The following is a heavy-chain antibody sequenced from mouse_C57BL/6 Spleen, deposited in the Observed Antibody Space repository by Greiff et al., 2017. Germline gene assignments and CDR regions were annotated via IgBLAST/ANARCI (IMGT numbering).Heavy chain of an antibody. CDR2: ISNGGGST. D-gene: IGHD2-5*01. V-gene: IGHV5-12*01. CDR1: GFTFSDYY. Sequence: EVMLVESGGGLVQPGGSLKLSCAASGFTFSDYYMYWVRQTPEKRLEWVAYISNGGGSTYYPDTVKGRFTISRDNAKNTLYLQMSRLKSEDTAMYYCARAYYSNYAWFACWGQGTLVTVSA. CDR3: ARAYYSNYAWFAC. J-gene: IGHJ3*01.